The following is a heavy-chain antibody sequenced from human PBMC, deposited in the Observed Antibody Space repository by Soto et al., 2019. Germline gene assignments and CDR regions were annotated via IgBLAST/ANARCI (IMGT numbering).Heavy chain of an antibody. V-gene: IGHV6-1*01. Sequence: SQTLSLTCAISGDSVSSNSAAWNWIRQSPSRGLEWLGRTYYRSKWYNDYAVSVKSRITINPDTSKNQFSLQLNSVTPEDTAVYYCARTAYYDFWSGYSTPFDYWGQGTLVTVSS. J-gene: IGHJ4*02. CDR2: TYYRSKWYN. CDR3: ARTAYYDFWSGYSTPFDY. CDR1: GDSVSSNSAA. D-gene: IGHD3-3*01.